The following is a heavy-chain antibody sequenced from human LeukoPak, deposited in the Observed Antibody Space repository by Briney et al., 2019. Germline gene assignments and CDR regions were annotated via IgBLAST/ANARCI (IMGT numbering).Heavy chain of an antibody. Sequence: GRSLRLSCAASGFTFSSYAMHWVRQAPGKGLEWVAVISYDGSNKYYADSVKGRFTISRDNSKNTLYLQMNSLRAEDTAVYYCAKERLPTRDYFDYWGQGTLVTVSS. CDR2: ISYDGSNK. D-gene: IGHD5-12*01. V-gene: IGHV3-30-3*01. CDR1: GFTFSSYA. J-gene: IGHJ4*02. CDR3: AKERLPTRDYFDY.